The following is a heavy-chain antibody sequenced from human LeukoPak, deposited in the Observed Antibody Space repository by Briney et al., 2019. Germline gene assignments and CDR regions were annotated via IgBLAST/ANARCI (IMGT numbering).Heavy chain of an antibody. V-gene: IGHV3-23*01. J-gene: IGHJ4*02. D-gene: IGHD6-19*01. CDR3: AKDARRSSGWYFFDH. CDR1: GFTFSNLA. CDR2: ISDSGGTT. Sequence: GGSLRLSCAASGFTFSNLAMGWVRQAPGKGLEWVSVISDSGGTTCYADSVKGRFTISRDNSRNTLYLQMNSLRVEDTAVYYCAKDARRSSGWYFFDHWGQGTLVTVSS.